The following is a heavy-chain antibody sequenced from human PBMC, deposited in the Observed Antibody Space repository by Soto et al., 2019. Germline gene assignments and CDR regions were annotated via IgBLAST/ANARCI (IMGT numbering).Heavy chain of an antibody. CDR3: ASGGVRGNPPYYFDY. Sequence: QLQLQESGSGLVKPSQTLSLTCAVSGGAISSGGYSWSWIRQPPGKGLEWIGYIYHSGSTYYNPSLKSRVTISVDRSKNQFSLKLSSVTAADTAVYYCASGGVRGNPPYYFDYWGQGTLVTVSS. D-gene: IGHD3-10*01. V-gene: IGHV4-30-2*01. CDR1: GGAISSGGYS. CDR2: IYHSGST. J-gene: IGHJ4*02.